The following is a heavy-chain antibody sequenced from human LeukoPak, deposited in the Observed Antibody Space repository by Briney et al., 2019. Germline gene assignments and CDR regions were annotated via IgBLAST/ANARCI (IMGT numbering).Heavy chain of an antibody. Sequence: ASVKVSCKASGYTFTSYGISWVRQAPGQGLEWMGWISAYNGNTNYAQKLQGRVTMTTDTSTSTAYMELSSLRSEDTAVYYCARDVRPAHYYDSSGKVFDYWGQGTLVTVSS. CDR3: ARDVRPAHYYDSSGKVFDY. J-gene: IGHJ4*02. V-gene: IGHV1-18*01. CDR2: ISAYNGNT. D-gene: IGHD3-22*01. CDR1: GYTFTSYG.